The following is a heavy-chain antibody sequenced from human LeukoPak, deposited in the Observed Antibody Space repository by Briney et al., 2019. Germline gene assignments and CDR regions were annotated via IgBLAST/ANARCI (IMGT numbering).Heavy chain of an antibody. D-gene: IGHD2-2*01. J-gene: IGHJ3*02. V-gene: IGHV3-23*01. CDR3: AKDYRYCTSTSCYGDDAFDI. CDR1: GFTFSSYA. CDR2: ISGSGVST. Sequence: GGSLRLSCAASGFTFSSYAMTWVRQAPGKGLEWVSAISGSGVSTYYADSVKGRVTISRDNSKNTLYLQMSSLRAEDTAVYYCAKDYRYCTSTSCYGDDAFDIWGQGTMVTVSS.